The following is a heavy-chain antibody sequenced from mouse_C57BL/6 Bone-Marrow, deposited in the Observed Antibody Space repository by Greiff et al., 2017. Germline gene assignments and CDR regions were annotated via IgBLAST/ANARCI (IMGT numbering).Heavy chain of an antibody. CDR2: ISNLAYSI. D-gene: IGHD2-4*01. CDR3: ARLFMITTRRTFAY. J-gene: IGHJ3*01. CDR1: GFTFSDYG. Sequence: EVKLVESGGGLVQPGGSLKLSCAASGFTFSDYGMAWVRQAPRKGPEWVAFISNLAYSIYYADTVTGRFTISRENAKHTLYLEMSSLRSEDTAMYYCARLFMITTRRTFAYWGQGTLVTVSA. V-gene: IGHV5-15*01.